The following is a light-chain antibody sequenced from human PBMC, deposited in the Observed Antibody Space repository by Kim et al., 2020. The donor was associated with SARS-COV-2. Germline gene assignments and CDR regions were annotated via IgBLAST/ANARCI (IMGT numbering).Light chain of an antibody. J-gene: IGKJ4*01. CDR1: QSISSY. CDR2: DAP. CDR3: QQRSSPLT. Sequence: SLSPGERATLSCRASQSISSYLAWYQQKPGQAPRLLIYDAPNRATGIPARFIGSGSGTDFTLTISSLEPEDFAVYYCQQRSSPLTFGGGTKVDIK. V-gene: IGKV3-11*01.